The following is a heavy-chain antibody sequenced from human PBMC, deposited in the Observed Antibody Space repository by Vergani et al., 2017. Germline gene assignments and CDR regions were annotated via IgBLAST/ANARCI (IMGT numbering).Heavy chain of an antibody. CDR3: ARVGLELRTSDAFDI. Sequence: QVQLVQSGAEVKKPGSSVKVSCKASGGTFSSYAISWVRQAPGQGLEWMGGIIPIFGTANYAQKLQGRVTMTTDTSTSTAYMELRSLRSDDTAVYYCARVGLELRTSDAFDIWGQGTMVTVSS. D-gene: IGHD1-7*01. J-gene: IGHJ3*02. CDR1: GGTFSSYA. V-gene: IGHV1-69*06. CDR2: IIPIFGTA.